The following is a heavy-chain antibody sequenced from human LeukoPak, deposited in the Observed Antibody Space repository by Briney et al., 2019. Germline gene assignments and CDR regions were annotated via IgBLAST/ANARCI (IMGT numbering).Heavy chain of an antibody. CDR1: GGSLHYYY. CDR2: ISHTGIT. D-gene: IGHD5-24*01. J-gene: IGHJ6*03. Sequence: PSETLSLTCAVSGGSLHYYYWSWIRQPPGKGLEWIGEISHTGITNYKPPLKSRITISVDMSKNQFSLRLSLVTAADTAVYYCARGVRDYSRPSGYNYYIDVWGKGTTVAVSS. CDR3: ARGVRDYSRPSGYNYYIDV. V-gene: IGHV4-34*01.